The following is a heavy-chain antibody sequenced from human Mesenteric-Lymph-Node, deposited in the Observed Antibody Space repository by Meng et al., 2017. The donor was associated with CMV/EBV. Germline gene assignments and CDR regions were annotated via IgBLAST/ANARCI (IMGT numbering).Heavy chain of an antibody. CDR1: GYTFASYV. Sequence: ASVKVSCKASGYTFASYVISWVRQAPGQGLEWMGWISVHTGNINYAQKVQGRVTMTIDRSTSTVYMEMRSLRSDDTAVYYCASVTRWGQGTLVTVSS. J-gene: IGHJ4*02. CDR3: ASVTR. CDR2: ISVHTGNI. V-gene: IGHV1-18*01.